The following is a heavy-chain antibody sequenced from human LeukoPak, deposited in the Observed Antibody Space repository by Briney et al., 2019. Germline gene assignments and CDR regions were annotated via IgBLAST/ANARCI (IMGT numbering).Heavy chain of an antibody. J-gene: IGHJ4*02. V-gene: IGHV3-74*01. CDR3: TRGRYYFDY. Sequence: GGSLRLSCAASGFTFSSYWMHWVRQAPGKGLVWVSRIGSGVSSTIYADSVKGRFTISRDNAKNTLYLQMNSLRAEDTAVYYCTRGRYYFDYWGQGTLVTVSS. D-gene: IGHD4-17*01. CDR2: IGSGVSST. CDR1: GFTFSSYW.